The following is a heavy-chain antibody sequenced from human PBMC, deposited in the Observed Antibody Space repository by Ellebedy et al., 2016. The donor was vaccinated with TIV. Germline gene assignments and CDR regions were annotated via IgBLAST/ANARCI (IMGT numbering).Heavy chain of an antibody. CDR2: VYSSGST. Sequence: SETLSLTCTVSGGSISRSSYYWHWIRQPPGKGLEWIGYVYSSGSTKYNPSLKSRVTISVDTSKNQLSLKVTSVTAADTAVYYCARRLVAGSPNSFDIWGQGTMVTVSS. CDR1: GGSISRSSYY. J-gene: IGHJ3*02. V-gene: IGHV4-61*05. CDR3: ARRLVAGSPNSFDI. D-gene: IGHD6-19*01.